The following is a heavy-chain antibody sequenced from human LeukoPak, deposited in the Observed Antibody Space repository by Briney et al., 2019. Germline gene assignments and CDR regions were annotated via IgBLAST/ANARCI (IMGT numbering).Heavy chain of an antibody. D-gene: IGHD3-10*01. CDR3: AREGRPGAFDP. CDR1: GFTFSDYH. V-gene: IGHV3-11*01. J-gene: IGHJ5*02. CDR2: ITGSGRTM. Sequence: GGSLRPSCAASGFTFSDYHMSWIRQAPGKGLEWVSYITGSGRTMSYADSVKGRSTISRDNAKNSLFLQMNSLRADDTAVYYCAREGRPGAFDPWGQGTLVTVSP.